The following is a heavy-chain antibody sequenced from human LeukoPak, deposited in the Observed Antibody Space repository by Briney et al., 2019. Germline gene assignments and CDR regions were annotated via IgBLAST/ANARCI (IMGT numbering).Heavy chain of an antibody. D-gene: IGHD6-13*01. V-gene: IGHV4-38-2*02. CDR3: ARGYSSSWYFNWFDP. Sequence: SETLSLTCTVSGYSISSGYFWGWIRQPPGKGLEWIGSIYHSGTTYYNPSLKSRVTISVDTSKNQFSLKPTSVTAADTAVYYCARGYSSSWYFNWFDPWGQGTLVTVSS. J-gene: IGHJ5*02. CDR2: IYHSGTT. CDR1: GYSISSGYF.